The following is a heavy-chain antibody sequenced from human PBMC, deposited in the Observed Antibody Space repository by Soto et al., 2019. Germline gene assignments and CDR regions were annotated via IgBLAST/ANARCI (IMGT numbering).Heavy chain of an antibody. V-gene: IGHV3-33*01. CDR2: IWHDGGNK. J-gene: IGHJ4*02. D-gene: IGHD3-16*01. Sequence: GGSLRLSCAAWGFTFSSYGMHWVRQAPGKGLEWVAFIWHDGGNKFYAESVKGRFTISRDNSKNTLYLQMTSLSAEDTAMYYCARDGDVNTGFGKDYWGQISLVTFSS. CDR3: ARDGDVNTGFGKDY. CDR1: GFTFSSYG.